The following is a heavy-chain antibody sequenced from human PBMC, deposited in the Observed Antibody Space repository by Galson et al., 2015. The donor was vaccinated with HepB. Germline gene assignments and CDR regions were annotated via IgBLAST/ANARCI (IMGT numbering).Heavy chain of an antibody. J-gene: IGHJ4*02. CDR2: ISAYNGNT. V-gene: IGHV1-18*01. Sequence: SVKVSCKASGYTFTSYGISWVRQAPGQGLEWMGWISAYNGNTNYAQKLQGRVTMTTDTSTSTAYMELRSLRSDDTAVYYCARGDYCGGDCDSLFDYWGQGTLVTVSS. D-gene: IGHD2-21*02. CDR3: ARGDYCGGDCDSLFDY. CDR1: GYTFTSYG.